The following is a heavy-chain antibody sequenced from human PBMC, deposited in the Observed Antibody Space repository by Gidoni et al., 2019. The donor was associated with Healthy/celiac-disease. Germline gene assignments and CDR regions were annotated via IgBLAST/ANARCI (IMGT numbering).Heavy chain of an antibody. D-gene: IGHD6-19*01. V-gene: IGHV3-21*01. CDR1: AFTFSSYS. Sequence: EVPLVESGGGLVKPGGSLRLSCAASAFTFSSYSMNWVRQAPGKGLEWVSSISSSSSYIYYADSVKGRFTISRDNAKNSLYLQMNSLRAEDTAVYYCAREGYSSGGPAYFDYWGQGTLVTVSS. J-gene: IGHJ4*02. CDR2: ISSSSSYI. CDR3: AREGYSSGGPAYFDY.